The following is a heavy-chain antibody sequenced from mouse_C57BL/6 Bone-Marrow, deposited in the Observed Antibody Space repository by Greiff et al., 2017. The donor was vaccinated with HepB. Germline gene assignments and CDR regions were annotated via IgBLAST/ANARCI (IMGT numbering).Heavy chain of an antibody. CDR3: TAYYYGSSYEDKYFDD. D-gene: IGHD1-1*01. CDR2: IEPENGDT. J-gene: IGHJ2*01. Sequence: VQLQQSGAELVRPGASVKLSCTASGFNITDDYMHWVKQRPEQGLEWIGWIEPENGDTEYASKFQSKATITADTSSNTAYLQLSSLTSEDTAVYYSTAYYYGSSYEDKYFDDGGQGTTITVSS. V-gene: IGHV14-4*01. CDR1: GFNITDDY.